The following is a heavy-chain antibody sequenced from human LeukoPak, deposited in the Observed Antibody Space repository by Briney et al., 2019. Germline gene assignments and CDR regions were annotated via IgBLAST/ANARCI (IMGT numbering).Heavy chain of an antibody. D-gene: IGHD3-16*01. Sequence: GGSLRLSCAASGFSFDTHGMHWVRQAPGKGLEWVAVIWYDGSKKYYADSVKGRFAISRDNSKKSLFLQMNSLRAEDTALYYCARDVFADSSGGSFDFWGQGTLVTVSS. V-gene: IGHV3-33*01. CDR3: ARDVFADSSGGSFDF. CDR1: GFSFDTHG. CDR2: IWYDGSKK. J-gene: IGHJ4*02.